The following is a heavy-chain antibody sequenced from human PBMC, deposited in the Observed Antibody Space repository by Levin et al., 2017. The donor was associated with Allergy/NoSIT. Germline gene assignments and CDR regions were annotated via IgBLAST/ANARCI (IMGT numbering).Heavy chain of an antibody. D-gene: IGHD3-9*01. V-gene: IGHV3-74*01. CDR1: GFTFSSYW. CDR2: INSDGNNT. CDR3: ARELSYYDILTGYGMDV. Sequence: GGSLRLSCAASGFTFSSYWMHWVRQAPGKGLVWVSRINSDGNNTTYADSVKGRFTISRDNAKNTLYLQMNSLRAEDTAVYYCARELSYYDILTGYGMDVWGQGTTVTVSS. J-gene: IGHJ6*02.